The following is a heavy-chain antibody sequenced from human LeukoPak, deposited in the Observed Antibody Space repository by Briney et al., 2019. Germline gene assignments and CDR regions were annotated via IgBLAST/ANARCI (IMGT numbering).Heavy chain of an antibody. CDR2: ISGSGGNT. Sequence: QPGGSLRLSCAASGFTFSIYAMSWVRQAPGKGLEWVSAISGSGGNTYYADSVKGRFTISRDNSKNTLDLQMNSLRAEDTAMYYCAGDRRYDSSGYLQHWGQGTLVAVSS. CDR3: AGDRRYDSSGYLQH. CDR1: GFTFSIYA. D-gene: IGHD3-22*01. J-gene: IGHJ1*01. V-gene: IGHV3-23*01.